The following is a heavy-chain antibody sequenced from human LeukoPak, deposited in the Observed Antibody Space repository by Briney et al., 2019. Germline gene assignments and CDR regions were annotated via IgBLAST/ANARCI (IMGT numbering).Heavy chain of an antibody. D-gene: IGHD1-26*01. CDR1: GGTFSSYT. CDR2: IIPILGIA. V-gene: IGHV1-69*02. CDR3: ARLQVGATTHLDY. J-gene: IGHJ4*02. Sequence: ASVKVSCKASGGTFSSYTISWVRQAPGQGLEWMGRIIPILGIANYAQKSQGRVTITADKSTSTAYMELSSLRSEDTAVYYCARLQVGATTHLDYWGQGTLVTVSS.